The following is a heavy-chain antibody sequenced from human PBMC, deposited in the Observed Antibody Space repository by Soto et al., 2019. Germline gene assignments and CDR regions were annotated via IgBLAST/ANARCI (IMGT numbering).Heavy chain of an antibody. J-gene: IGHJ4*02. CDR2: INHSGST. CDR3: ARGGQLLLY. CDR1: GGSFSGYY. V-gene: IGHV4-34*01. Sequence: SETLSLTCAVYGGSFSGYYWSWIRQPPGKGLEWIGEINHSGSTNYNPSLKSRVTISVDTSKNQFSLKLSSVTAADTAVYYCARGGQLLLYWGQGTLVTVSS. D-gene: IGHD2-15*01.